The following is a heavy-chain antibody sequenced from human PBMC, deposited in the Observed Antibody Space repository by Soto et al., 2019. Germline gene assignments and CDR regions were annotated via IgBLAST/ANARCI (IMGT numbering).Heavy chain of an antibody. J-gene: IGHJ6*02. V-gene: IGHV1-2*04. CDR3: ARGGVQYDILTGYPTSGYYYYGMDV. D-gene: IGHD3-9*01. CDR2: INPNSGGT. Sequence: QVQLVQSGAEVKKPGASVKVSCKASGYTFTGYYMHWVRQAPGQGLEWMGWINPNSGGTNYAQKFQGWVTMTRDTSNSTAYMELSRLRSDDTAVYYCARGGVQYDILTGYPTSGYYYYGMDVWGQGTTVTVSS. CDR1: GYTFTGYY.